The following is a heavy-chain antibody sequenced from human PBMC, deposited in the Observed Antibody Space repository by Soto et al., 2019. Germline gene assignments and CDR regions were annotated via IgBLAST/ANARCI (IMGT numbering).Heavy chain of an antibody. V-gene: IGHV3-30-3*01. Sequence: ESGGGVVQPGWSLRLSCAASGFLFSNYARHWVRQAPGKGLEWVAGMSYDGTNKYYADSVKGRFTISGDNSKNTLYLQMSGLRPEDTAVYYCAREPVAGRVRYGMDVWGQGTTVTVSS. CDR2: MSYDGTNK. CDR3: AREPVAGRVRYGMDV. D-gene: IGHD6-19*01. CDR1: GFLFSNYA. J-gene: IGHJ6*02.